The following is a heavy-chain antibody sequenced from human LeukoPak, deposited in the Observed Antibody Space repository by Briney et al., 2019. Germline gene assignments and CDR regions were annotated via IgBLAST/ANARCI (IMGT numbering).Heavy chain of an antibody. Sequence: GGSLRLSCATSGFTFSSYWMNWVRQAPGKGLEWVALINPDGSQTTYVDSVKGRFTISRDNAENSLYLQMNSLRAEDTAVYYCAGDLGYGALDPWGQGTLVTVSS. CDR3: AGDLGYGALDP. CDR1: GFTFSSYW. CDR2: INPDGSQT. D-gene: IGHD4-17*01. V-gene: IGHV3-7*01. J-gene: IGHJ5*02.